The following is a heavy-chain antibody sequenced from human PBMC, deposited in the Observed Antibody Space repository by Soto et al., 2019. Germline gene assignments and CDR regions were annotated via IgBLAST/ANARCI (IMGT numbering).Heavy chain of an antibody. Sequence: SETPSLTCTVSGGSISSGAYYWSWIRQHPGKGLEWIGYIYHSGSTYYNPSLKSRVTISVDTSKNQFPLKLSSVTAAATAVYYCASYTAMVSNWFDPWGQGTLVGVSS. CDR2: IYHSGST. V-gene: IGHV4-31*03. D-gene: IGHD5-18*01. CDR1: GGSISSGAYY. J-gene: IGHJ5*02. CDR3: ASYTAMVSNWFDP.